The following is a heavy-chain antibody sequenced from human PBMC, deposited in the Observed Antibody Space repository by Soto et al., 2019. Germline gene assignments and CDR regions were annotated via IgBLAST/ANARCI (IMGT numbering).Heavy chain of an antibody. CDR2: INPSGGST. CDR3: ARVWFGEKYGMDV. Sequence: ASVKVSCKASGYAFTSYYMHWVRQAPGQGLEWMGIINPSGGSTSYAQKFQGRVTMTRDTSTSTVYMELSSLRSEDTAVYYCARVWFGEKYGMDVWGQGTSVTVSS. J-gene: IGHJ6*02. D-gene: IGHD3-10*01. CDR1: GYAFTSYY. V-gene: IGHV1-46*01.